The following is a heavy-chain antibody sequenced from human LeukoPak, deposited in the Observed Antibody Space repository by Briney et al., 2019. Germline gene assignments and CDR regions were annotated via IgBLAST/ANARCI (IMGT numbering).Heavy chain of an antibody. CDR3: ARGVSGSYWKAFDI. CDR1: GGSISSSSYY. CDR2: IYYSGST. D-gene: IGHD1-26*01. J-gene: IGHJ3*02. V-gene: IGHV4-39*07. Sequence: PSETLSLTCTVSGGSISSSSYYWGWIRQPPGKGLEWLGSIYYSGSTYYNPSLKSRVTISVDTSKNQFSLKLSSVTAADTAVYYCARGVSGSYWKAFDIWGQGTMVTVSS.